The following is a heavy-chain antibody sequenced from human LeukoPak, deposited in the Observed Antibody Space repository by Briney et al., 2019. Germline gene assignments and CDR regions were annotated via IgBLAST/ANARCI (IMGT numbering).Heavy chain of an antibody. D-gene: IGHD6-19*01. J-gene: IGHJ5*02. CDR1: GGSFSGYY. V-gene: IGHV4-34*01. Sequence: PSETLSLTCAVYGGSFSGYYWSWIRQPPGKGLEWIGEINHSGSTNYNPSLKSRVTISVDTSKNQFSLKLSSVTAADTAVHYCAREGGSIAVAGPWGQGTLVTVSS. CDR3: AREGGSIAVAGP. CDR2: INHSGST.